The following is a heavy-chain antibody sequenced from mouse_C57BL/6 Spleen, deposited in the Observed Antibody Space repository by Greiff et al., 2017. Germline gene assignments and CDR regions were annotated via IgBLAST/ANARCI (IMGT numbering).Heavy chain of an antibody. CDR2: ISYDGSN. V-gene: IGHV3-6*01. CDR1: GYSITSGYY. Sequence: EVKLMESGPGLVKPSQSLSLTCSVTGYSITSGYYWNWIRQFPGNKLAWMGYISYDGSNNYNPTLKNRTSITRDTSKNQFFLKLNSVTSEDTATYYCASGEYYAMDYWGQGTSVTVSS. J-gene: IGHJ4*01. CDR3: ASGEYYAMDY.